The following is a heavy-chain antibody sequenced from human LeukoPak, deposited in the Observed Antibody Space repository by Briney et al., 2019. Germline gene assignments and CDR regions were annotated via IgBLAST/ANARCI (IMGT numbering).Heavy chain of an antibody. CDR3: AREPHFRAFDI. V-gene: IGHV1-2*02. J-gene: IGHJ3*02. CDR1: GYTFTGYY. CDR2: INPNSGGT. D-gene: IGHD3-3*02. Sequence: GPSVKVSCKASGYTFTGYYMHWVRQAPGQGLEWMGWINPNSGGTNYAQKFQGKVTMTRDTSISTAYMELSRLRSDDTAVYYCAREPHFRAFDIWGQGTMVTVSS.